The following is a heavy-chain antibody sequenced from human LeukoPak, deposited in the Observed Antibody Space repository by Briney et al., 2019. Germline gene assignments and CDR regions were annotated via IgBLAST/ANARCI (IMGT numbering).Heavy chain of an antibody. Sequence: GASVKVSCKASGYTFSDYYIHWVRQAPGEGLEWMGWIVPNSGGTSFAQNFQGRVTMTRDTSITTAYMELSRLRSDDTAVYYCARGFSSWYLSPYYLEYCGQGTPVTVSS. CDR1: GYTFSDYY. J-gene: IGHJ4*02. V-gene: IGHV1-2*02. CDR2: IVPNSGGT. CDR3: ARGFSSWYLSPYYLEY. D-gene: IGHD6-13*01.